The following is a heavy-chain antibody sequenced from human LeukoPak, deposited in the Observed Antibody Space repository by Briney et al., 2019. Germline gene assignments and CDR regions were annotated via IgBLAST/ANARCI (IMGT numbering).Heavy chain of an antibody. V-gene: IGHV3-74*01. J-gene: IGHJ3*02. CDR3: ARAGEGLLAYSFDI. CDR1: GITFSSNW. CDR2: INSDGSGT. D-gene: IGHD1-26*01. Sequence: PGGSLRLSCAASGITFSSNWMHWVRQGPGKGLVWVSRINSDGSGTSYADSVKGRFTISRDNAKNTLYLQMNSLRAEVTAVYYCARAGEGLLAYSFDIWGQGTMVTVSS.